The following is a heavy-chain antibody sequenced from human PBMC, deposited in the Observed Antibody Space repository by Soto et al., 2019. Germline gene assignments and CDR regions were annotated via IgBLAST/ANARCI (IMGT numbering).Heavy chain of an antibody. CDR2: ISWNSGSI. J-gene: IGHJ4*02. Sequence: EVQLVESGGGLVQPGRSLRLSCAASGFTFDDYAMHWVRQAPGKGLEWVSGISWNSGSIGYADSVKGRFTISRDNAKNSLYLQMNCLRAEDTALYYCAKDMRGGSGWTLFDYWGQGTLVTVSS. D-gene: IGHD6-19*01. CDR1: GFTFDDYA. V-gene: IGHV3-9*01. CDR3: AKDMRGGSGWTLFDY.